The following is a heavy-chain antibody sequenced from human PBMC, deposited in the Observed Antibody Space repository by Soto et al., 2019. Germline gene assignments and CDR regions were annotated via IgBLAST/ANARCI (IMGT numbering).Heavy chain of an antibody. V-gene: IGHV1-69*06. CDR3: ARGVYGSGNYYTGPSAFDI. CDR2: TLPVFNTA. Sequence: QVQLEQSGAEVKKPGSSVKISCKASGGTLSDHGVSWLRQAPGQGLEWVGGTLPVFNTANYAPKFQGRVTIATDNSTNIAYMELGSLRSDDTAFYYCARGVYGSGNYYTGPSAFDIWGQGTLVIVSS. D-gene: IGHD3-10*01. CDR1: GGTLSDHG. J-gene: IGHJ3*02.